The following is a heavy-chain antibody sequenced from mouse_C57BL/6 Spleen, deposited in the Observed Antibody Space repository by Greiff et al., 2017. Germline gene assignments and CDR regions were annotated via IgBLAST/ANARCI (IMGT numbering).Heavy chain of an antibody. CDR1: GYAFSSYW. CDR2: IYPGDGDT. CDR3: ARSGTGTSFDY. D-gene: IGHD4-1*01. J-gene: IGHJ2*01. Sequence: QVQLKQSGAELVKPGASVKISCKASGYAFSSYWMNWVKQRPGKGLEWIGQIYPGDGDTNYNGKFKGKATLTADKSSSTAYMQLSSLTSEDSAVYFCARSGTGTSFDYWGQGTTLTVSS. V-gene: IGHV1-80*01.